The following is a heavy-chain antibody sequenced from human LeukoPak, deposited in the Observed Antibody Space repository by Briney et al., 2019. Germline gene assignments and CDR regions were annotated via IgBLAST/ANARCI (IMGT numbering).Heavy chain of an antibody. CDR1: GFTFSSYG. V-gene: IGHV3-23*01. CDR3: AKDHDTSGSYSFDY. D-gene: IGHD1-26*01. J-gene: IGHJ4*02. Sequence: GESLRLSCAASGFTFSSYGVSWVRQAPGKGLEWVSDISGSGGSTYYADSVKGRFTISRDNSKNTLYLQMNSLRAEDTAVYYCAKDHDTSGSYSFDYWGQGTLVTVSS. CDR2: ISGSGGST.